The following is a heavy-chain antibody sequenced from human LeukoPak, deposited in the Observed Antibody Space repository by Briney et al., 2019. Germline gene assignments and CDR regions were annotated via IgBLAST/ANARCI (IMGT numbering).Heavy chain of an antibody. J-gene: IGHJ4*02. CDR2: IYYSGST. Sequence: SETLSLTCTVSGGSISSSSYYWGWIRQPPGKGLEWIGSIYYSGSTYYNPSLKSRVTISVDTSKNQFSLKLSSVTAADTAVYYCATGPPGANLWFGEPYFDYWGQGTLVTVSS. V-gene: IGHV4-39*01. CDR1: GGSISSSSYY. CDR3: ATGPPGANLWFGEPYFDY. D-gene: IGHD3-10*01.